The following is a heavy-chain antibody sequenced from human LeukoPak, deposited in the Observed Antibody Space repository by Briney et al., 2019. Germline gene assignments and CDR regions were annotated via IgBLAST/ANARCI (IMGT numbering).Heavy chain of an antibody. CDR3: ARQEAATVTTTYYFDY. J-gene: IGHJ4*02. V-gene: IGHV4-39*01. Sequence: PSETLSLTCSVSGGSISSSSYYWGLIRQPPGKGLEWIGSIYYSGSTYYNPSLKSRVAISVDTSKNQFSLKLSSVTAADTAVYYCARQEAATVTTTYYFDYWGQGTLVTVSS. CDR1: GGSISSSSYY. D-gene: IGHD4-17*01. CDR2: IYYSGST.